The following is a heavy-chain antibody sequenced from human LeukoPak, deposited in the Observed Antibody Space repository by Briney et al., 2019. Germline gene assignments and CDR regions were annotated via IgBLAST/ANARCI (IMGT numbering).Heavy chain of an antibody. CDR2: IYHSGGT. Sequence: PSETLSLTCAVSGYSLSSGYYWGWIRQPPGKGLERIGSIYHSGGTYYNPSLKSRVTISVDTSKNQFSLKLSSVTAADTAVYYCAGEVAAAGNPPPWGQGTLVTVS. J-gene: IGHJ5*02. CDR3: AGEVAAAGNPPP. CDR1: GYSLSSGYY. D-gene: IGHD6-13*01. V-gene: IGHV4-38-2*01.